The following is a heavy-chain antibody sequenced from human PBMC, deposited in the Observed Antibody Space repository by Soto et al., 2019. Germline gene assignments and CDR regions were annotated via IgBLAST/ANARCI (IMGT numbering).Heavy chain of an antibody. CDR2: ISQSGNT. J-gene: IGHJ4*02. D-gene: IGHD6-6*01. Sequence: SETLSLTCSIYSGSFSGYYWSWIRQPPGKGLEWIGEISQSGNTNYSPSLKSRVSISIDTSKKQFSLNLASVSAADTAVYYCARAPKVSGSSQTRPDFWGQGTLVT. CDR3: ARAPKVSGSSQTRPDF. V-gene: IGHV4-34*01. CDR1: SGSFSGYY.